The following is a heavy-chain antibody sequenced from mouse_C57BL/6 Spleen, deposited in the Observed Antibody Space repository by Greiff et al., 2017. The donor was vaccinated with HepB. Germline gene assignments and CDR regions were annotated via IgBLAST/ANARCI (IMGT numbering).Heavy chain of an antibody. J-gene: IGHJ1*03. D-gene: IGHD1-1*01. CDR2: IYPSDSET. Sequence: QVQLQQPGAELVRPGSSVKLSCKASGYTFTSYWMDWVKQRPGQGLEWIGNIYPSDSETHYNQKFKDKATLTVDKSSSTAYMQLSSLTSEDSAVYYCARSSITTVVATSHWYFDVWGTGTTVTVSS. V-gene: IGHV1-61*01. CDR3: ARSSITTVVATSHWYFDV. CDR1: GYTFTSYW.